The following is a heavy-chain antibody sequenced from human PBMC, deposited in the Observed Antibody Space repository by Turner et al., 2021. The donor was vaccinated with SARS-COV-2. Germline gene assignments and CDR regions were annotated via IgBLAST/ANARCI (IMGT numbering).Heavy chain of an antibody. CDR1: GFTFRNYA. CDR3: AKAGGIFADWSWLDA. D-gene: IGHD3-3*01. Sequence: EVQLLESGGGLVQPGGSLRLSCVASGFTFRNYAMSWCRQGPGKGLEWVSAINGGGDAIIYADSVRGRFTMSRDNSKSTLHLQMNSLSAEDTAVYHCAKAGGIFADWSWLDAWGQGSTVTVSS. CDR2: INGGGDAI. J-gene: IGHJ6*02. V-gene: IGHV3-23*01.